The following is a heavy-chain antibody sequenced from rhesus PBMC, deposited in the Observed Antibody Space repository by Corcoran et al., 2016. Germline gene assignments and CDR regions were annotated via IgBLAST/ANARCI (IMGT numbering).Heavy chain of an antibody. V-gene: IGHV5-43*02. CDR3: VKDLWTWSGFDY. Sequence: EVQLVQSGAEVKRPGESLKISCKASGYSFTSYWITGVRQMPGKGLEWVGSVFARNSNPKSNPSCAGHFIGSADKSISNTYLQWSSLTASDTATYYCVKDLWTWSGFDYWGRGVLVTVSS. D-gene: IGHD2-39*01. CDR2: VFARNSNP. CDR1: GYSFTSYW. J-gene: IGHJ4*01.